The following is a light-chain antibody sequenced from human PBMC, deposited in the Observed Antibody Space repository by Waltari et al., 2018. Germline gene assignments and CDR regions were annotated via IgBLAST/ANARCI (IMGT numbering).Light chain of an antibody. CDR1: SSNIGSNI. Sequence: QSVLTQPPSASGTTGQRVTISCSGSSSNIGSNIVNWYQQVPGTTPKLLIYRNDHRPSWVPDRFSGSKSGTSATLAISGLRSEDEADYYCAAWDDSLNGRWEFGGGTKLTVL. J-gene: IGLJ3*02. CDR2: RND. CDR3: AAWDDSLNGRWE. V-gene: IGLV1-44*01.